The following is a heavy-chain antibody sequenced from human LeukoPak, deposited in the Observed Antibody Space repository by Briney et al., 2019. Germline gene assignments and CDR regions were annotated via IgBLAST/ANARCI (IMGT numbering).Heavy chain of an antibody. J-gene: IGHJ3*02. D-gene: IGHD3-16*01. CDR1: GFTFSSYA. CDR3: AKDPGEYPYDAFDI. Sequence: GGSLRLSCAASGFTFSSYAMSWVRQAPGQGLEWVSAISGSGGSTYYADSVKGRFTISRDNPQNTLYLQMNSLRAEDMAVYSCAKDPGEYPYDAFDIWGQGTMVTVSS. V-gene: IGHV3-23*01. CDR2: ISGSGGST.